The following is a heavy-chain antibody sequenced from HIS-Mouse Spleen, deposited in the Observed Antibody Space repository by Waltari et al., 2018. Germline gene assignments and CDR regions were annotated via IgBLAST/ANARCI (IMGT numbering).Heavy chain of an antibody. V-gene: IGHV4-39*07. D-gene: IGHD6-13*01. J-gene: IGHJ2*01. CDR3: AREIPYSSSWYDWYFDL. Sequence: QLQLQESGPGLVKPSEPLSLTCTVSGGSIRSSRYYWGWIRQPPGKGLEWIGGICYSGSTYYNPSLKSRVTISVDTSKNQFSLKLSSVTAADTAVYYCAREIPYSSSWYDWYFDLWGRGTLVTVSS. CDR2: ICYSGST. CDR1: GGSIRSSRYY.